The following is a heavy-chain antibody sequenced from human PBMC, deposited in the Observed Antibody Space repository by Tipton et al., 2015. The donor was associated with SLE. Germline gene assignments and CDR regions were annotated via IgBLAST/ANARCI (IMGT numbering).Heavy chain of an antibody. CDR1: GYSFTSYW. Sequence: SLRLSCAASGYSFTSYWIGWVRQMPGKGLEWMGIIYPGDSDTRYSPSFQGQVTISADKSISTAYLQWSSLKASDTAMYYCARHQQSALAAAGDYWGQGTLVTVSS. V-gene: IGHV5-51*01. CDR3: ARHQQSALAAAGDY. CDR2: IYPGDSDT. D-gene: IGHD6-13*01. J-gene: IGHJ4*02.